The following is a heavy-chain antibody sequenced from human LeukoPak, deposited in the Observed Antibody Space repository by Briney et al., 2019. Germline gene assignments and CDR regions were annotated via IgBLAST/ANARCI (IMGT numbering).Heavy chain of an antibody. V-gene: IGHV3-20*04. CDR2: FNWNGGST. CDR1: RFTFDDYG. Sequence: PGGSLRLSCAASRFTFDDYGMSWVRQAPGKGLRWVSGFNWNGGSTGYADSVRGRFTISRDNAKNSLYLQVNSLRAEDTALYYCARNVGYYYMDVWGKGTTVTVSS. J-gene: IGHJ6*03. CDR3: ARNVGYYYMDV. D-gene: IGHD1-26*01.